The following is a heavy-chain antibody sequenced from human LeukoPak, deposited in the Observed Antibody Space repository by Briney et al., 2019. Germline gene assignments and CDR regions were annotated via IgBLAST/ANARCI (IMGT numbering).Heavy chain of an antibody. Sequence: SETLSLTCTVSGGSISSGSYYWSWIRQPAGKGLEWIGRIYTSGSTNYNPSLKSRVTISVDTSKNQFSLKLSSVTAADTAVYYCARVVVPAAPADWFDPWGRGTLVTVSS. CDR2: IYTSGST. CDR1: GGSISSGSYY. J-gene: IGHJ5*02. CDR3: ARVVVPAAPADWFDP. D-gene: IGHD2-2*01. V-gene: IGHV4-61*02.